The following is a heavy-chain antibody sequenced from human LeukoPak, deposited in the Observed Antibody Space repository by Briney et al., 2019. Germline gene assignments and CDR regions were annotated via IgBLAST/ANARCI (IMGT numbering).Heavy chain of an antibody. CDR2: ISGSGIST. Sequence: GGSLRLSCAASGFTFSSFAMTWVRQAPGKGLEWVSRISGSGISTYYSDSVKGRFTISRDNSKNTVYLQMNSLRAEDTAVYYCAKGDNDILTGYYNSFDYWGQGTLVTVSS. CDR1: GFTFSSFA. D-gene: IGHD3-9*01. V-gene: IGHV3-23*01. CDR3: AKGDNDILTGYYNSFDY. J-gene: IGHJ4*02.